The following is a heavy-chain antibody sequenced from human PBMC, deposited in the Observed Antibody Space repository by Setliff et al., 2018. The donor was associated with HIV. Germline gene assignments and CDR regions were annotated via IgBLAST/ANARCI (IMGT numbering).Heavy chain of an antibody. D-gene: IGHD2-15*01. Sequence: GGSLRLSCAASGFTFSDYYMSWIRQAPGKGLEWVSYISRSGSDGRTHDRDSVKGRFSISRDNSRNTLSLQMNSLRVEDTAMYYCVKDLLGWSFDYWGHGMLVTVSS. CDR1: GFTFSDYY. CDR2: ISRSGSDGRT. V-gene: IGHV3-11*05. J-gene: IGHJ4*01. CDR3: VKDLLGWSFDY.